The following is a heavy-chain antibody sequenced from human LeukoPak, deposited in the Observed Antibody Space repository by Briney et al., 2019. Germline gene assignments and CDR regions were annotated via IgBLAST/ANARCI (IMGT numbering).Heavy chain of an antibody. CDR1: GGSFSGYY. CDR2: INHSGST. J-gene: IGHJ4*02. Sequence: SETLSLTCAVYGGSFSGYYWSWIRQPPGKGLEWIGEINHSGSTNYNPSLKSRVTISVDTSKNQFSLKLSSMTAADTAVYYCARDRYYVDYWGQGTLVTVSS. V-gene: IGHV4-34*01. CDR3: ARDRYYVDY. D-gene: IGHD3-10*01.